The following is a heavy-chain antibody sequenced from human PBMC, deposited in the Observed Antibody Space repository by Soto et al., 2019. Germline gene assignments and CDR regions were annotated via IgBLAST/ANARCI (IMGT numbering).Heavy chain of an antibody. CDR3: ARVMGFLEWLRNYYYYGMDV. CDR2: ISSSSSYI. V-gene: IGHV3-21*01. J-gene: IGHJ6*02. Sequence: GGSLRLSCAASGFTFSSYSMNWVRQAPGKGLEWVSSISSSSSYIYYADSVKGRFTISRDNAKNSLYLQMNSLRAEDTAVYYCARVMGFLEWLRNYYYYGMDVWGQGTTVTVSS. CDR1: GFTFSSYS. D-gene: IGHD3-3*01.